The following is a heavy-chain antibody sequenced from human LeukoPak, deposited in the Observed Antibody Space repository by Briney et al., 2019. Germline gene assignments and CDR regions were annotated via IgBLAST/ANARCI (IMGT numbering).Heavy chain of an antibody. CDR3: ARDRTGANWDDAFDI. V-gene: IGHV4-59*01. CDR2: IYYSGST. D-gene: IGHD7-27*01. J-gene: IGHJ3*02. CDR1: GGSISSYY. Sequence: SETLSLTCTVSGGSISSYYWSWIRQPPGKGLEWIGYIYYSGSTNYNPSLKSRVTISVDTSKNQFSLKLSSVTAADTAVYYCARDRTGANWDDAFDIWGQGTMDTVSS.